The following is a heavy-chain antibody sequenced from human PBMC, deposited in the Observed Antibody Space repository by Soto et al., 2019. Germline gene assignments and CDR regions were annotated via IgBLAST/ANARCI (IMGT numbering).Heavy chain of an antibody. V-gene: IGHV3-64*02. CDR3: ARSFEGSGSYYKPLYFDS. J-gene: IGHJ4*02. D-gene: IGHD3-10*01. Sequence: GGYLRLSCAASGFIFSDYGLYWVRQAPGKGLEPVSAISRNGGSIYYVDSVKGRFTISRDNPKNTLYLEMGSLRTDDMAIYYCARSFEGSGSYYKPLYFDSWGPGTLVTVSS. CDR2: ISRNGGSI. CDR1: GFIFSDYG.